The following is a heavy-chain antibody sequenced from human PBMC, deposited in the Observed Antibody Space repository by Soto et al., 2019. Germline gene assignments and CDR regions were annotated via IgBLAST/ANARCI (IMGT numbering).Heavy chain of an antibody. J-gene: IGHJ6*02. D-gene: IGHD2-15*01. Sequence: QVQLGQSGAEVKKPGSSVKVSCRASVGTFSSYAISWVRQAPGQGLEWMADIIPIFGTANYAQKFQRRVTITADESTSTAYMELTSLRSEDTAVYYCATAGVVPATPLYYYGMDVWGPGTTVTVSS. CDR1: VGTFSSYA. CDR2: IIPIFGTA. CDR3: ATAGVVPATPLYYYGMDV. V-gene: IGHV1-69*12.